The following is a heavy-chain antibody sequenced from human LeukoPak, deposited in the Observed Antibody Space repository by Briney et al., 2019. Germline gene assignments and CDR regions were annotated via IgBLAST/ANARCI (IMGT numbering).Heavy chain of an antibody. Sequence: PGGSLRLSCAASGFTFSSYGMHWVRQAPGKGLEWVAFIRYDGSNKYYADSVKGRFTISRDNSKNTLYLQMNSLRAEDTAVYYCAKDRRSLGLEHFQHWGQGTLVTVSS. V-gene: IGHV3-30*02. CDR3: AKDRRSLGLEHFQH. CDR2: IRYDGSNK. J-gene: IGHJ1*01. CDR1: GFTFSSYG. D-gene: IGHD7-27*01.